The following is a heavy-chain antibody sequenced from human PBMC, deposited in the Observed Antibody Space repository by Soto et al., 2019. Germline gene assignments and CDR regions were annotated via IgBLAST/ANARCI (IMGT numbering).Heavy chain of an antibody. Sequence: GGSLRLSCAASGFTFSTYWMHWVRQAPGKGLVWVSRINYDGRSTDYADSVKGRFTISRDNAKNTLYLQMNTLTAEDTAVYYCTRGPRPTSVGPGGYWGQGTLVTVSS. V-gene: IGHV3-74*01. CDR3: TRGPRPTSVGPGGY. CDR1: GFTFSTYW. CDR2: INYDGRST. D-gene: IGHD3-10*01. J-gene: IGHJ4*02.